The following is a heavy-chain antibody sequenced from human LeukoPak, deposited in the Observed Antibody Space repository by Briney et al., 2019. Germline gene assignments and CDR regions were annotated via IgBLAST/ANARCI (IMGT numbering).Heavy chain of an antibody. CDR2: ISGSGGST. Sequence: PGGSLRLSCAASGFTFSSYAMSWVRQAPGKGLEWVSAISGSGGSTYYADSVKGRFTISRDNSKNTMYLQMNSMKAEDTAVYYCAKDRLVGTTAFQKGAFDYWGQGALVTVSS. D-gene: IGHD1-26*01. V-gene: IGHV3-23*01. CDR3: AKDRLVGTTAFQKGAFDY. J-gene: IGHJ4*02. CDR1: GFTFSSYA.